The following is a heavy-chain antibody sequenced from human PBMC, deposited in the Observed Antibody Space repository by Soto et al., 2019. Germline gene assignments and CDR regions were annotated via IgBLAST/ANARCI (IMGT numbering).Heavy chain of an antibody. CDR2: ISSSSSYI. Sequence: HSYTAVEFTCIGYSMSCIRQAPGKGLEWVSSISSSSSYIYYADSVKGRFTISRDNAKNSLYLQMNSLRAEDTAVYYCARDHPEYLDLWGSGTLVTVSS. V-gene: IGHV3-21*01. CDR1: EFTCIGYS. J-gene: IGHJ2*01. CDR3: ARDHPEYLDL.